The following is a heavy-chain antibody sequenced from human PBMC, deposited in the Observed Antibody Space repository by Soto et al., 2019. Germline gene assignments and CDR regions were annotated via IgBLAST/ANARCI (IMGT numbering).Heavy chain of an antibody. D-gene: IGHD3-10*01. CDR3: ARELGELVFAY. CDR2: IYYSGST. J-gene: IGHJ4*02. V-gene: IGHV4-59*01. CDR1: GGSISSYY. Sequence: PSETLSLTCTVSGGSISSYYRSWIRQPPGKGLEWIGYIYYSGSTNYNPSLKSRVTISVDTSKNQFSLKLSSVTAADTAVYYCARELGELVFAYWGQGTLVPVSS.